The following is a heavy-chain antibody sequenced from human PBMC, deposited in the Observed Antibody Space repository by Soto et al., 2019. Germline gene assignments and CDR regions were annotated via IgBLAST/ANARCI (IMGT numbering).Heavy chain of an antibody. CDR3: ARGGYDFWSGLRYYYGMDV. CDR1: GGTFSSYA. D-gene: IGHD3-3*01. J-gene: IGHJ6*02. V-gene: IGHV1-69*13. Sequence: SVKVSCKASGGTFSSYAISWVRQAPGQGLEWMGGIIPIFGTANYAQKFQGRVTITADESTSTAYMELSSLRSEDTAVYYCARGGYDFWSGLRYYYGMDVWGQGTTVTVSS. CDR2: IIPIFGTA.